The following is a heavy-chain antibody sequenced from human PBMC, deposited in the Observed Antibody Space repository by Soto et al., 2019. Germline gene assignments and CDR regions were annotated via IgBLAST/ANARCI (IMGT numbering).Heavy chain of an antibody. Sequence: SLRLSCAASAFNLIDYAMHWVRQSPGKGLEWVSGISWNSGSIGYADSVNGRFTISRDNAKNSLYLQMNSLRAEDTALYYCAKGWVAATYDAFDIWGQRPMVIVS. D-gene: IGHD2-15*01. J-gene: IGHJ3*02. CDR3: AKGWVAATYDAFDI. CDR2: ISWNSGSI. V-gene: IGHV3-9*01. CDR1: AFNLIDYA.